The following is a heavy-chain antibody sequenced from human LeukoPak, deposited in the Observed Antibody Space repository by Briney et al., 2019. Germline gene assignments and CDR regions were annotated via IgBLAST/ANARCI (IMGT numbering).Heavy chain of an antibody. Sequence: SETLSLTCSVSGGSISGKYWSWIRQSPGKGLEWIGYIYYIGTTKYNPSLKSRVTISIDTSKNQFSLKLSSVTAADTAVYYCARAGGDLFDYWGQGTLVTVSS. CDR2: IYYIGTT. J-gene: IGHJ4*02. D-gene: IGHD2-21*02. CDR1: GGSISGKY. V-gene: IGHV4-59*01. CDR3: ARAGGDLFDY.